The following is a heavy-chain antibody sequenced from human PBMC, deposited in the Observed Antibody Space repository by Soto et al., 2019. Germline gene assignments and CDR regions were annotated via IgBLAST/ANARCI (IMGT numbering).Heavy chain of an antibody. V-gene: IGHV1-3*01. CDR2: INAGNGNT. CDR1: GYTFTSYA. Sequence: ASVKVSCKASGYTFTSYAMHWVRQAPRQRLEWMGWINAGNGNTKYSQKFQGRVTITRDTSASTAYMELSSLRSEDTAVYYCARPYCSSTSCEDYYYYYGMDVWGQGTTVTVSS. CDR3: ARPYCSSTSCEDYYYYYGMDV. J-gene: IGHJ6*02. D-gene: IGHD2-2*01.